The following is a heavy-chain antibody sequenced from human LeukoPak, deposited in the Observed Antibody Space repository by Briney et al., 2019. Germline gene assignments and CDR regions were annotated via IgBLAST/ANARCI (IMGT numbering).Heavy chain of an antibody. CDR3: ARDRWYSGYERFIYYYYMDV. D-gene: IGHD5-12*01. CDR2: INPSGGST. J-gene: IGHJ6*03. CDR1: GYTFTSYY. Sequence: ASVKVSCKASGYTFTSYYMHWVRQAPAQGLEWMGIINPSGGSTSYAQKFQGRVTMTRDMSTSTVYMELSSLRSEDTAVYYCARDRWYSGYERFIYYYYMDVWGKGTTVTVSS. V-gene: IGHV1-46*01.